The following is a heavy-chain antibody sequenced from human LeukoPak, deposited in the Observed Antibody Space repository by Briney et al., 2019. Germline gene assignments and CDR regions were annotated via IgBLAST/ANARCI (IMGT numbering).Heavy chain of an antibody. D-gene: IGHD3-10*01. CDR2: INHSGST. Sequence: SETLSLTCGVYGGSFSFYYWSWISQPPGKGLEWIGEINHSGSTNYNPSLKSRVTISVDTSKNQFSLKLSSVTAADTAVYYCARPIWSRKHTSGAFDIWGQGTIVTVSS. J-gene: IGHJ3*02. CDR3: ARPIWSRKHTSGAFDI. V-gene: IGHV4-34*01. CDR1: GGSFSFYY.